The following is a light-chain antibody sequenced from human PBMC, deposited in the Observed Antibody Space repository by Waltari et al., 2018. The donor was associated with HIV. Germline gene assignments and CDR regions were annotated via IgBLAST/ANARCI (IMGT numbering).Light chain of an antibody. CDR3: QSYDSSYVV. V-gene: IGLV6-57*03. Sequence: NFMLTQPHSVSESPGKTVTISCTRSNGSIASNYVQWYQQRPGSAPTPVIYEDNQRPSGVPDRFSGSIDSSSNSASLTISGLKTEDEADYYCQSYDSSYVVFGGGTKLTVL. CDR1: NGSIASNY. J-gene: IGLJ2*01. CDR2: EDN.